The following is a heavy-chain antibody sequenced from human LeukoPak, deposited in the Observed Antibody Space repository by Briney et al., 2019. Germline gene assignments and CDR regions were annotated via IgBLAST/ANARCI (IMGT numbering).Heavy chain of an antibody. J-gene: IGHJ4*02. CDR3: ARESWSYASKFHY. CDR2: IYTSGST. CDR1: GGSISSGSYY. Sequence: SETLSLTCTVSGGSISSGSYYWSWIRQPAGKGLEWIGRIYTSGSTNYNPSLRSRVTISIDKSKNQFSLNLSSVTAADTAVYYCARESWSYASKFHYWGQGTLVTVSS. D-gene: IGHD3-16*01. V-gene: IGHV4-61*02.